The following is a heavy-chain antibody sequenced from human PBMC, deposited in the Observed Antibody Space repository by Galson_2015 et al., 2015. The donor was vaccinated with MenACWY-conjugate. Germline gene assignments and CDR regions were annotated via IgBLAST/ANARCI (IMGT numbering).Heavy chain of an antibody. CDR1: GYTFTSYG. CDR3: ARERIEYDYGDYVRRGTFDY. D-gene: IGHD4-17*01. Sequence: SVKVSCKASGYTFTSYGISWVRQAPGQGLEWMGWISAYNGNTNYAQKLQGRVTMTTDTSTSTAYMELRSLRSDDTAVYYCARERIEYDYGDYVRRGTFDYWGQGTLVTVSS. CDR2: ISAYNGNT. V-gene: IGHV1-18*01. J-gene: IGHJ4*02.